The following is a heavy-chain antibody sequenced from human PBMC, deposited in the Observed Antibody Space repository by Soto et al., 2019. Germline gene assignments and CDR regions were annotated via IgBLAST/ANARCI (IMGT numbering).Heavy chain of an antibody. Sequence: SGTLSLTCTVSGGSIISSSYFWGWVRQPPGEGLEWIGSIYYSGSTYYNPSLKSRVTISVDTSKNQFSLKLSSVTAADTAVYYCAIRPSNGDYLPPYYFDYWGQGTLVTVSS. CDR1: GGSIISSSYF. V-gene: IGHV4-39*01. D-gene: IGHD4-17*01. J-gene: IGHJ4*02. CDR3: AIRPSNGDYLPPYYFDY. CDR2: IYYSGST.